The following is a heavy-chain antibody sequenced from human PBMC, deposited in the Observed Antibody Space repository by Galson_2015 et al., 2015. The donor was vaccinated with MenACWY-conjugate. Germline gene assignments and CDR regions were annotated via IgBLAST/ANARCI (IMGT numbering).Heavy chain of an antibody. D-gene: IGHD1-26*01. V-gene: IGHV5-51*01. Sequence: QSGAEVKKPGESLQISCKGTGYSFSTYWIGWVRQMPGKGLERMGLINPGNSNTRDSPSFQGQVTISADKSISTSYLQWSRLKSSATAMYYCARHPPGGRCMDVWGHGTTPTDSS. CDR3: ARHPPGGRCMDV. CDR1: GYSFSTYW. CDR2: INPGNSNT. J-gene: IGHJ6*02.